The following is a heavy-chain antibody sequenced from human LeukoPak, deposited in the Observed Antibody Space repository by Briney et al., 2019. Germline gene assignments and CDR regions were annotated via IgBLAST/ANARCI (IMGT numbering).Heavy chain of an antibody. CDR1: GGSFSGYY. Sequence: PSETLSLTCAVYGGSFSGYYWSWIRQPPGKGLEWIGEINHSGSTNYNPSLKSRVTISVDTSKNQFSLKLSSVTAADTAVYYCARGLDEYCSGGSCYSVCFDYWGQGTLVTVSS. V-gene: IGHV4-34*01. CDR2: INHSGST. J-gene: IGHJ4*02. D-gene: IGHD2-15*01. CDR3: ARGLDEYCSGGSCYSVCFDY.